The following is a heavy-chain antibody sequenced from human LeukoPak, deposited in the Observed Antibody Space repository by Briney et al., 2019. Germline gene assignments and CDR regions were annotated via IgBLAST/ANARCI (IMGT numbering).Heavy chain of an antibody. CDR1: GYTFTSYD. D-gene: IGHD3-22*01. V-gene: IGHV1-8*01. CDR3: ARGHYYDSSEDYYMDV. CDR2: MNPNSGNT. Sequence: ASVKVSCKASGYTFTSYDINWVRQATGQGLEWMGWMNPNSGNTGYARKFQGRVTMTRNTSISTAYMELSSLRSEDTAVYYCARGHYYDSSEDYYMDVWGKGTTVTISS. J-gene: IGHJ6*03.